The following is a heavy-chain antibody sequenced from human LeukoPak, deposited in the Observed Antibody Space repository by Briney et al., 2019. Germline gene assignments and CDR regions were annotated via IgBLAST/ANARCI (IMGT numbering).Heavy chain of an antibody. Sequence: GSSVKVSCKASGGTFSSYAISWVRQAPGQGLEWMGRIIPILGIANYAQKCQGRVTITADKSTSTAYMELSSLRSEDTAVYYCASSEGWQLVGWFDPWGQGTLVTVSS. CDR2: IIPILGIA. CDR3: ASSEGWQLVGWFDP. V-gene: IGHV1-69*04. D-gene: IGHD6-6*01. J-gene: IGHJ5*02. CDR1: GGTFSSYA.